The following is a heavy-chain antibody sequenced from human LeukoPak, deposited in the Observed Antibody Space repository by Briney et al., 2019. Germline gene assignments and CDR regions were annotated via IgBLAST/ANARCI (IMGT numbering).Heavy chain of an antibody. J-gene: IGHJ4*02. V-gene: IGHV4-59*08. CDR3: ARGRVVRGVPQVDFDY. Sequence: SETLSLTCTVSGGSISSYYWSWIRQPPGKGLEWIGYIYYSGSTYYNPSLKSRVTISVDTSENQFSLKLNSVTAADTAVYYCARGRVVRGVPQVDFDYWGQGTLVTVSS. CDR1: GGSISSYY. D-gene: IGHD3-10*01. CDR2: IYYSGST.